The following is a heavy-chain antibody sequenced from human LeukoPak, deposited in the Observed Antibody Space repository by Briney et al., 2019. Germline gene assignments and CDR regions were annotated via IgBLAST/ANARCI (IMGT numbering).Heavy chain of an antibody. CDR3: AKDQVGEELGIADY. Sequence: GGSLRLSCAASGFTFSTYGMHWVRQAPGKGLEWVAVITSDGSNKYYADSVKGRFTNSRDNSKNTLFLQMNSLREEEAAVYFCAKDQVGEELGIADYWGQGTMVTVSS. D-gene: IGHD7-27*01. CDR2: ITSDGSNK. V-gene: IGHV3-30*18. J-gene: IGHJ4*02. CDR1: GFTFSTYG.